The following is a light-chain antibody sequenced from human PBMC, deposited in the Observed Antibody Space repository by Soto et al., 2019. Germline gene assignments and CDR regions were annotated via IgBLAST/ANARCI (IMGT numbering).Light chain of an antibody. V-gene: IGLV2-14*03. J-gene: IGLJ1*01. CDR2: DVS. CDR3: ISFTSSSTFV. Sequence: QSVLAQPASVSGSRGQSITISCTGTSSDVGRHNYVSWFQQHPGKVPKLIIYDVSNWPSGVSDRFSGSKSGNTASLTISGLHPEDEADYYCISFTSSSTFVFGTGTKVTVL. CDR1: SSDVGRHNY.